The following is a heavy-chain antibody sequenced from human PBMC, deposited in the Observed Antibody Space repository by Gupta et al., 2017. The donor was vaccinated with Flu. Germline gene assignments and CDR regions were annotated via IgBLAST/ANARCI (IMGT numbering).Heavy chain of an antibody. CDR3: ARDPTAPFDYGDYGPKTDDGFDI. D-gene: IGHD4-17*01. V-gene: IGHV3-33*01. CDR2: IWYDGSNA. J-gene: IGHJ3*02. CDR1: GFPCSDFG. Sequence: QVQLVESGGGVVQPGRSLRLSCAASGFPCSDFGLHWIRQAPGKGLEWVAVIWYDGSNAYYADSVKGRFTISRDNSKNTVYLQMNSLRADDTAVYYCARDPTAPFDYGDYGPKTDDGFDIWGQGTMVTVSS.